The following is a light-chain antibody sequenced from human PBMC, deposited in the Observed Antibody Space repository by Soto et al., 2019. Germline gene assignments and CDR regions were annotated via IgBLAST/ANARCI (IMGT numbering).Light chain of an antibody. CDR3: QQYNIYPLT. CDR2: AAS. J-gene: IGKJ4*01. Sequence: DVQMTQSPSSLSASVGDRVTITCRARQDINSYLAWYQQKPGNAPKSLIYAASSLQTGGPSRFSGSESGTDFTVTISNLQPGDSSTYYCQQYNIYPLTFGGGTKVEIK. CDR1: QDINSY. V-gene: IGKV1D-16*02.